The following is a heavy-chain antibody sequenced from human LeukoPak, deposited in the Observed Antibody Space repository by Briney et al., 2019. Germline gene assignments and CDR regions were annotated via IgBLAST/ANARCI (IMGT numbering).Heavy chain of an antibody. D-gene: IGHD6-19*01. V-gene: IGHV4-59*01. Sequence: TSETLSLTCTVSGGSISSYYWSWIRQPPGKGLEWIGYIYYSGSTNYNPSLKSRVTISVDTSKNQFSLKLISVTAAETAVYYCARSSSGWYAVFDYWGQGTLVTVSS. CDR3: ARSSSGWYAVFDY. J-gene: IGHJ4*02. CDR1: GGSISSYY. CDR2: IYYSGST.